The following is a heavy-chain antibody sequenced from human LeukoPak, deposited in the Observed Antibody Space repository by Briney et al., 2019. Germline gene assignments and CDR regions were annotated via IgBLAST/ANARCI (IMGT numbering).Heavy chain of an antibody. CDR1: GFTFSDYY. J-gene: IGHJ4*02. CDR2: VSSSGSTI. V-gene: IGHV3-11*04. D-gene: IGHD3-22*01. Sequence: GGSLRLSCAASGFTFSDYYMSWIRQAPGKGLEWVSYVSSSGSTIYYADSVKGRFTISRDNAKNSLYLQMNSLRAEDMAVYYCARTGAYYYDSRGYYQDYYFDYWGQGTLVTVSS. CDR3: ARTGAYYYDSRGYYQDYYFDY.